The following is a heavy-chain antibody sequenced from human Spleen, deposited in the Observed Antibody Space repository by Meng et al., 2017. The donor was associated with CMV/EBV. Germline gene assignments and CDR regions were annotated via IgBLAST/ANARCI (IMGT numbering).Heavy chain of an antibody. V-gene: IGHV3-30*04. Sequence: GGSLRLSCAASGFTFSYFAMHWVRQAPGKGLEWLAVISYDGSNKYYADSVKGRFTISRDNSKKTLYLQMNSLRAEDTAVYYCARDSRFGVVNSVDYWGQGTLVTVSS. D-gene: IGHD3-3*01. CDR2: ISYDGSNK. CDR1: GFTFSYFA. CDR3: ARDSRFGVVNSVDY. J-gene: IGHJ4*02.